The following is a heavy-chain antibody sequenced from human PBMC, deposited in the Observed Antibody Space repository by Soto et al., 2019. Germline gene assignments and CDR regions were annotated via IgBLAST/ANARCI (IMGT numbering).Heavy chain of an antibody. V-gene: IGHV4-59*01. D-gene: IGHD1-7*01. CDR1: GCSISSYY. CDR3: AREGGNYVSGAFDI. Sequence: SETLSLTCTVSGCSISSYYWSWIRLPPGKGLEWIGYIYYSGSTNYNPSLKSRVTISVDTSKNQFSLKLSSVTAADTAVYYCAREGGNYVSGAFDIWGQGTMVTVSS. J-gene: IGHJ3*02. CDR2: IYYSGST.